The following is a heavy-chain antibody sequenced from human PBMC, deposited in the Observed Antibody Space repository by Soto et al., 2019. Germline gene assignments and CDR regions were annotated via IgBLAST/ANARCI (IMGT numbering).Heavy chain of an antibody. V-gene: IGHV4-59*01. CDR2: IYYSRNT. CDR3: ARQLGLWQPLGY. CDR1: GGSMRDYY. J-gene: IGHJ4*02. D-gene: IGHD1-1*01. Sequence: SETLSLTCSVSGGSMRDYYWSWIRQSPGKGPEWIGYIYYSRNTNYNPSLKSRVTISVDMSKSLFSLKLNSVTAADTAVYYCARQLGLWQPLGYWGRGTLVTVSS.